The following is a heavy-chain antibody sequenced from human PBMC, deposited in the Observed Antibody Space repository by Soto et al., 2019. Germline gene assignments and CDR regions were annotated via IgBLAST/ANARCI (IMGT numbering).Heavy chain of an antibody. CDR2: FIPMLGIT. J-gene: IGHJ4*02. Sequence: QVQLVQSGAEVKRPGSSVKVTCKASGDTFSRSTFSWVRQAPGQGLEWMGRFIPMLGITNYAQTFQGRVTITADKSTSTAYMDLRSLRSEDTAVYYCASLYDDTSGIFDSWGQGTLVNVSS. CDR1: GDTFSRST. D-gene: IGHD3-22*01. V-gene: IGHV1-69*02. CDR3: ASLYDDTSGIFDS.